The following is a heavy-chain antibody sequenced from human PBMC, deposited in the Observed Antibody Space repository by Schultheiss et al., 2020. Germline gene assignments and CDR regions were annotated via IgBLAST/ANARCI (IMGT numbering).Heavy chain of an antibody. CDR3: ARDPSGAVAGRFDY. CDR1: GFTFSSYA. Sequence: GGSLRLSCAASGFTFSSYAMHWVRQAPGKGLEWVAVISYDGSNKYYADSVKGRFTISRDNSKNTLYLQMNSLRAEDTAVYYCARDPSGAVAGRFDYWGKGTLVTGSS. CDR2: ISYDGSNK. V-gene: IGHV3-30*04. J-gene: IGHJ4*02. D-gene: IGHD6-19*01.